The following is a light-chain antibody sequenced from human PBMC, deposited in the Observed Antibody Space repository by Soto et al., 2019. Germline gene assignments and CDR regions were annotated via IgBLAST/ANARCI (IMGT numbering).Light chain of an antibody. Sequence: QPVLSQPPSVSGTPGQRVTISCSGSNSNIGTNHVYWYQQLPGTAPKLLIYRSNQRPSGVPDRFSGSKSGTSASLAIGGLRSEDEADYYCAAWDDRLSAVVFGGGTKLTVL. CDR1: NSNIGTNH. CDR2: RSN. V-gene: IGLV1-47*01. J-gene: IGLJ2*01. CDR3: AAWDDRLSAVV.